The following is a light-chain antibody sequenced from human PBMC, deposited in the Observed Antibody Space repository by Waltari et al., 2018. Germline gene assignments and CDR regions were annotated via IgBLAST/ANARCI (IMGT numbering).Light chain of an antibody. CDR2: RTK. CDR3: AAWDDSLSGLYV. V-gene: IGLV1-47*01. CDR1: SSNIKKHY. Sequence: QSVLTQPPSASGTPRQRVTSTCSGSSSNIKKHYVYCYQQLPGTTPKLLISRTKQRPSGVPDRFSGSKSGTSASLAISGLRSEYEADYYCAAWDDSLSGLYVFGTGTKVTVL. J-gene: IGLJ1*01.